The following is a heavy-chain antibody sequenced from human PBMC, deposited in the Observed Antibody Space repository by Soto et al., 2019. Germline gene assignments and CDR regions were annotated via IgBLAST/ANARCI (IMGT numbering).Heavy chain of an antibody. Sequence: SETLSLTCTVSGGSISSYYWSWIRQPPGKGLEWIGYIYYSGSTNYNPSLKSRVTISVDTSKNQFSLKLSSVTAADTAVYYCARVIGGGDIGWFDPWGQGTLGT. CDR3: ARVIGGGDIGWFDP. CDR2: IYYSGST. V-gene: IGHV4-59*01. D-gene: IGHD3-3*01. CDR1: GGSISSYY. J-gene: IGHJ5*02.